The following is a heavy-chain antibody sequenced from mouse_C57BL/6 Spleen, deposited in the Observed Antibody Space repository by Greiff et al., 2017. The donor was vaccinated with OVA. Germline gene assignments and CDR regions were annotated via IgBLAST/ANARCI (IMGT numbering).Heavy chain of an antibody. V-gene: IGHV1-82*01. D-gene: IGHD1-1*01. CDR2: IYPGDGDT. J-gene: IGHJ2*01. Sequence: VQLQQSGPELVKPGASVKISCKASGYAFSSSWMNWVKQRPGKGLEWIGRIYPGDGDTNYNGKFKGKATLTADKSSSTAYMQLSSLTSEDSAVYFCARYLITTVVASYFDYWGQGTTLTVSS. CDR1: GYAFSSSW. CDR3: ARYLITTVVASYFDY.